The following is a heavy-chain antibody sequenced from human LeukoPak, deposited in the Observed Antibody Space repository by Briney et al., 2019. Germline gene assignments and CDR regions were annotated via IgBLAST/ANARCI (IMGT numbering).Heavy chain of an antibody. CDR1: GFTFSSYE. CDR3: ARADGGYSYGRYY. CDR2: FSSSGSTI. Sequence: GGSLRLSCAASGFTFSSYEMNWVRQAPGKGLEWVSYFSSSGSTIYYADSVKGRFTISRDNAKNSLYLQMNSLRAEDTAVYYCARADGGYSYGRYYWGQGTLVTVSS. J-gene: IGHJ4*02. V-gene: IGHV3-48*03. D-gene: IGHD5-18*01.